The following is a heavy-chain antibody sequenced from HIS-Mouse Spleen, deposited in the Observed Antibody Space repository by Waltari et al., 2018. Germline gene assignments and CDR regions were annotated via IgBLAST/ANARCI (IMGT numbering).Heavy chain of an antibody. Sequence: QLQLQESGPGLVKPSETLSLTCTVSGGSISSSSYYCGWIRQPPGKGLEWIGSIYYSGSTYYNPSLKSRVTISVDTSKNQFSLKLSSVTAADTAVYYCARGAVAGYYFDYWGQGTLVTVSS. CDR1: GGSISSSSYY. V-gene: IGHV4-39*07. J-gene: IGHJ4*02. CDR3: ARGAVAGYYFDY. D-gene: IGHD6-19*01. CDR2: IYYSGST.